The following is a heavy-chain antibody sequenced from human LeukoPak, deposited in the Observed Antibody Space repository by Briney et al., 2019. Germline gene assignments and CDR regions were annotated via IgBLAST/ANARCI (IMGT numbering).Heavy chain of an antibody. CDR1: GFTFSSYA. CDR3: AKGRAGTYYYGSGSLGFDY. D-gene: IGHD3-10*01. V-gene: IGHV3-23*01. Sequence: PGGSLRLSCAASGFTFSSYAMSWVRQAPGKGLEWVSAISGSGGSTYYADSVKGRFTISRDNSKNTLYLQMNSLRAEDTAVYYWAKGRAGTYYYGSGSLGFDYWGQGTLVTVSS. J-gene: IGHJ4*02. CDR2: ISGSGGST.